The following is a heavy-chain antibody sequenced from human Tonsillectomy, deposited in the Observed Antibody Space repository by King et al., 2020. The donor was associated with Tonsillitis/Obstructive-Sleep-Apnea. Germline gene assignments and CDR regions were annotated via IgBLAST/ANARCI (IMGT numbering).Heavy chain of an antibody. V-gene: IGHV4-39*01. D-gene: IGHD3-10*01. Sequence: QLQESGPGLVKPSETLSLTCTVSGGSISSSSYYWGWIRQPPGKGLEWIGSIYYSGGTYYNPSLKSRVTISVDTSKNQFSLKLSSVTAADTAVYYCARQYGSGSPGGYYYYYYMDVWGKGTTVTVSS. CDR2: IYYSGGT. J-gene: IGHJ6*03. CDR3: ARQYGSGSPGGYYYYYYMDV. CDR1: GGSISSSSYY.